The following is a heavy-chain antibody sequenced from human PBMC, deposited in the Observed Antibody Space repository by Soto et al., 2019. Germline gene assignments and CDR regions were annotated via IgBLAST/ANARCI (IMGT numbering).Heavy chain of an antibody. CDR3: ARSVTGSHYSLDF. CDR2: IIPSLVIR. CDR1: GGSINVLG. J-gene: IGHJ3*01. D-gene: IGHD2-21*02. V-gene: IGHV1-69*01. Sequence: QVQLVQSGAEVKKPGSSVRVSCTASGGSINVLGFSWVRPAPGQSLQCLGAIIPSLVIRNYAQKVQDRVTLTADESTNTAHMDLSDLNSEDTAVYFCARSVTGSHYSLDFWGQGTMVTVS.